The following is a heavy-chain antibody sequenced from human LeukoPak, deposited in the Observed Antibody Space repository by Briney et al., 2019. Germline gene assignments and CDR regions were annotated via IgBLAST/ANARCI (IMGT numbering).Heavy chain of an antibody. CDR2: ISTDGSTI. D-gene: IGHD6-19*01. V-gene: IGHV3-11*04. CDR1: GFTVSSNY. Sequence: PGGSVRLSCAASGFTVSSNYMSWVRQAPGKGLEWVSYISTDGSTIYYADSVKGRFTISRDNAKNSLYLQMNSLRAEDTAVYYCARDGGWGLYFDYWGQGTLVTVSS. CDR3: ARDGGWGLYFDY. J-gene: IGHJ4*02.